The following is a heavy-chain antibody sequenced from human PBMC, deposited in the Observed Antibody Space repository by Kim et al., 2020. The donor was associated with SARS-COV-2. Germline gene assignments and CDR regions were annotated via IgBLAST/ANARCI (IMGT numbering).Heavy chain of an antibody. Sequence: SETLSLICTVSGDSFSSYHWSWIRQSAGKGLEWIGRIHASGRTNYNSSLKSRLTMSVDTSNYQMSLRLSSVTAADTAMYYCARQVPGADRRFDFWGQGILVTVSS. J-gene: IGHJ4*02. CDR1: GDSFSSYH. CDR3: ARQVPGADRRFDF. CDR2: IHASGRT. D-gene: IGHD6-19*01. V-gene: IGHV4-4*07.